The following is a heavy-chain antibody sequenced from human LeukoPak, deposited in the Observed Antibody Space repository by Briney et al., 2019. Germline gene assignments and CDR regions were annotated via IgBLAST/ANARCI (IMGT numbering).Heavy chain of an antibody. J-gene: IGHJ4*02. CDR1: GYTFTSYD. V-gene: IGHV1-8*01. CDR2: MNPNSGNT. D-gene: IGHD2-15*01. CDR3: ARRHGRCSDGSCYYPDY. Sequence: ASVKVSCKASGYTFTSYDINGVRQATGQGLEWMGWMNPNSGNTGYAHKFQGRVTMTRNTSITTAYMELSSLRSQDTAVYYCARRHGRCSDGSCYYPDYWGQGTLVTVSS.